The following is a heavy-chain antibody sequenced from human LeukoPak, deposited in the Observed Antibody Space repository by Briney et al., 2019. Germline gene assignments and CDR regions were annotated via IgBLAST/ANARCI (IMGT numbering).Heavy chain of an antibody. J-gene: IGHJ2*01. Sequence: GGSLRLSCAASGFTFSSYAMHWVRQAPGKGLEWVSVIYSGGNTYYADSVKGRFTISRDNSKNTLNLQMNSLRAEDTAVYYCARDYSSGHPEGYFDLWGRGTLVTVSS. CDR3: ARDYSSGHPEGYFDL. CDR2: IYSGGNT. CDR1: GFTFSSYA. V-gene: IGHV3-66*01. D-gene: IGHD6-19*01.